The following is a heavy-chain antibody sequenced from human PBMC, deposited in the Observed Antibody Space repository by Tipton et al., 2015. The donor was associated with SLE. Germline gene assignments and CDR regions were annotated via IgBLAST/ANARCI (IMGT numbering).Heavy chain of an antibody. D-gene: IGHD3-3*01. CDR1: GYSFTTYD. CDR2: MNPNTGHT. Sequence: QVQLVQSGPGVKKPGASVKVSCKASGYSFTTYDINWVRQAPGQGLEWMGWMNPNTGHTKYAQKFQGRVSMTRTTSIGTAYMELSSLRSEDTAVYYCARRNSGHEFWSGSSDFWGQGTLVTVSS. J-gene: IGHJ4*02. V-gene: IGHV1-8*01. CDR3: ARRNSGHEFWSGSSDF.